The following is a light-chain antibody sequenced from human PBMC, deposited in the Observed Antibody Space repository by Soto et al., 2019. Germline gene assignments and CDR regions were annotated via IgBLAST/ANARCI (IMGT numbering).Light chain of an antibody. CDR3: SSYTSSSTPDV. V-gene: IGLV2-14*01. CDR1: SSDVGGYNY. J-gene: IGLJ1*01. CDR2: EVS. Sequence: QSVLTQPASVSGSPGQSITISCTGTSSDVGGYNYVSWYQQHPGKAPELMIYEVSNRPSGVSNRFSGSKSGNTASLTISGLQTEDEADYYCSSYTSSSTPDVFGTGTKGTVL.